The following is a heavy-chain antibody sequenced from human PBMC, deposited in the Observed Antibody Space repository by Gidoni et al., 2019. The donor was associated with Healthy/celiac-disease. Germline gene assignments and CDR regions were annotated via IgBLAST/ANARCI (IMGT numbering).Heavy chain of an antibody. Sequence: EVQLVESGGGLVKPGGSLRRSGAASGVTCSNAWMSWVRQAPGKGLEWVGRIKSKTDGGTTDYAAPVKGRFTISIDDSTNPLYLQMNSLKTEDTAVYYCTTDPTMIVVVIDYWGQGTLVTVSS. CDR1: GVTCSNAW. D-gene: IGHD3-22*01. CDR2: IKSKTDGGTT. V-gene: IGHV3-15*01. J-gene: IGHJ4*02. CDR3: TTDPTMIVVVIDY.